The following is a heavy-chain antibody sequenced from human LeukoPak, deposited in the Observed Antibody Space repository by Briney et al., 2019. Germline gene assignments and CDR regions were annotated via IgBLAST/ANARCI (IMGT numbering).Heavy chain of an antibody. Sequence: ASVKVSCKASGYTFNNYAMNWVRQAPGQGLEWMGWINTNTGNPTYAQGFTGRFVFSLDTSVRMAYLQISSLKAEDTAVYYCARSNNDGDYLGVGFDYWGQGTLVTVSS. D-gene: IGHD4-17*01. CDR2: INTNTGNP. CDR1: GYTFNNYA. J-gene: IGHJ4*02. V-gene: IGHV7-4-1*04. CDR3: ARSNNDGDYLGVGFDY.